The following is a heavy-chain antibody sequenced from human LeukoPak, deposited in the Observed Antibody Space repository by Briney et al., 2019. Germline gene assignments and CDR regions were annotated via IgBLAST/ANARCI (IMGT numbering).Heavy chain of an antibody. CDR3: ARAIITMVRGGAAFDI. CDR1: GFTFSSYA. J-gene: IGHJ3*02. V-gene: IGHV3-53*04. Sequence: GGSLRLSCAASGFTFSSYAMSWVRQAPGKGLEWVSVIYSGGSTYYADSVKGRFTISRHNSKNTLYLQMNSLRAEDTAVYYCARAIITMVRGGAAFDIWGQGTMVTVSS. D-gene: IGHD3-10*01. CDR2: IYSGGST.